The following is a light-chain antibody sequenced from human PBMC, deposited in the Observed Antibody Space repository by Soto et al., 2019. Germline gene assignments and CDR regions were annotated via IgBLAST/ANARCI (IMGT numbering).Light chain of an antibody. V-gene: IGLV2-14*01. CDR3: STYTNSITV. CDR2: EVS. CDR1: SSDIGTYNY. Sequence: QPASVSGSPGQSITISCTGTSSDIGTYNYVSWYQQHPGKAPKLMIYEVSNRPSGVSNRFSGSKSGNAASLTISGLQAEDEGDYYCSTYTNSITVFGGGTKVTVL. J-gene: IGLJ3*02.